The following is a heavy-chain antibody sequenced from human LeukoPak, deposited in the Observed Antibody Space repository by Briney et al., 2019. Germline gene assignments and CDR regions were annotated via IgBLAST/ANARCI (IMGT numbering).Heavy chain of an antibody. J-gene: IGHJ4*02. V-gene: IGHV4-39*01. D-gene: IGHD6-13*01. CDR3: ARRVYSSSSGFDY. Sequence: SETLSLTCTVSGGSISSSSYYWGWIRQPPGKGLEWIGTIYYSGSTYYNPSLKSRVTISVDTSKNQFSLKLSSVTAADTAVYYCARRVYSSSSGFDYWGQGTLATVSS. CDR2: IYYSGST. CDR1: GGSISSSSYY.